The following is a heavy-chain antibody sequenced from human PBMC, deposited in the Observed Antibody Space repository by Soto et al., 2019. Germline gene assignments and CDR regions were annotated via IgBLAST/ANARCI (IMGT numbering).Heavy chain of an antibody. CDR3: ARDCSTSCYNGMDV. D-gene: IGHD2-2*01. V-gene: IGHV3-33*01. CDR2: IWYDGSNK. Sequence: LRLSCAASGFTFSSYGMHWVRQAPGKGLEWVAVIWYDGSNKYYADSVKGRLTISRDNSKNTLYLQMNSLRAEDTAVYYCARDCSTSCYNGMDVWGQGTTVTVSS. CDR1: GFTFSSYG. J-gene: IGHJ6*02.